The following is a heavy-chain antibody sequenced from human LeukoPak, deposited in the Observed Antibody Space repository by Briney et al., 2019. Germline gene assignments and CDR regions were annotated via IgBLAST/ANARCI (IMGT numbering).Heavy chain of an antibody. J-gene: IGHJ4*02. CDR3: AAYSSSWPHFDY. CDR1: GGSISSYY. V-gene: IGHV4-59*01. D-gene: IGHD6-13*01. Sequence: PSETLSLTCTVSGGSISSYYWSWIRQPPGKGLEWIGYIYYSGSTNYNPSLKSRVTISVDTSKNQFSLKLSSVTAADTAVYYCAAYSSSWPHFDYWGQGTLVTVPS. CDR2: IYYSGST.